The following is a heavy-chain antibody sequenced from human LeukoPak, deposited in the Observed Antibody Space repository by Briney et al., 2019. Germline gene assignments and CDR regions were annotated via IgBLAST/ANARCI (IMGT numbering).Heavy chain of an antibody. CDR1: GFTFSSYA. D-gene: IGHD2-2*03. CDR3: VKDDVGSSLDY. V-gene: IGHV3-64D*09. J-gene: IGHJ4*02. CDR2: ISSNGGST. Sequence: GGSLRLSCSASGFTFSSYAMHWVRQAPGKGLEYVSAISSNGGSTYYADSVKGRFTISRDNSKNTLYLQMSSLRAEDTAEYYCVKDDVGSSLDYWGQGTLVTVSS.